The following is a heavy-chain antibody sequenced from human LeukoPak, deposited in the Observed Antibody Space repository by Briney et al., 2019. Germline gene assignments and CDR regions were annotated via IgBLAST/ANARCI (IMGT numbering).Heavy chain of an antibody. D-gene: IGHD3-22*01. V-gene: IGHV4-59*11. Sequence: ETLSLTCTVSGGSISSQYWSWIRQPPGKGLEWIGYYSGSTNYNPSLKSRVTISVDTSKNQSSLKVNSVTAADTAVYYCARGGYYFAYWGQGTLVIVSS. CDR1: GGSISSQY. CDR3: ARGGYYFAY. J-gene: IGHJ4*02. CDR2: YSGST.